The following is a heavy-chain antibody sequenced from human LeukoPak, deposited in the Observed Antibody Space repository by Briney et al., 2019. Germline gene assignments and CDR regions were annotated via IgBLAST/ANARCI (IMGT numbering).Heavy chain of an antibody. J-gene: IGHJ4*02. CDR3: AASNSGSYLFDY. D-gene: IGHD1-26*01. CDR2: IVVGSGNT. V-gene: IGHV1-58*01. Sequence: ASVKVSCKASGFTFTSSALQWVRQARGQRLEWIGWIVVGSGNTNYAQKFQERVTITRDMSTSTAYMELSSLRSEDTAVYYCAASNSGSYLFDYWGQGTLVTVSS. CDR1: GFTFTSSA.